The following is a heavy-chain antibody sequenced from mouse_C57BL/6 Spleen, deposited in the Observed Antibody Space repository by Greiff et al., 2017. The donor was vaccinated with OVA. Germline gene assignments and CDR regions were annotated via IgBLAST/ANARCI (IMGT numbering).Heavy chain of an antibody. V-gene: IGHV2-5*01. D-gene: IGHD2-4*01. CDR1: GFSLTSYG. Sequence: VNVVESGPGLVQPSQSLSITCTVSGFSLTSYGVHWVRQSPGKGLEWLGVIWRGGSTDYNAAFMSRLSITKDNSKSQVFFKMNSLQADDTAIYYCAKEDYDGDGFDYWGQGTTLTVSS. J-gene: IGHJ2*01. CDR2: IWRGGST. CDR3: AKEDYDGDGFDY.